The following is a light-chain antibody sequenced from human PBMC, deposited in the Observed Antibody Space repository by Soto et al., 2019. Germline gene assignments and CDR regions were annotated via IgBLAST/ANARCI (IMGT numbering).Light chain of an antibody. CDR1: QTISRW. CDR3: HSRA. J-gene: IGKJ5*01. V-gene: IGKV1-5*01. Sequence: DIQLTQTPSTVSSSPGDEVTITCRASQTISRWLAWYQQKPGRAPKLLIYDASTLESGVPSRFSGSGSETEFTLTISRLQPDDFATYFCHSRAFGQGTRLEIK. CDR2: DAS.